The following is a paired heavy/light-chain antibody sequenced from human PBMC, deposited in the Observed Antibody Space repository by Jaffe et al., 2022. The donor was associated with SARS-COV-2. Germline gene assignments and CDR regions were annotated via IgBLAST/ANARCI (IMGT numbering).Heavy chain of an antibody. D-gene: IGHD6-13*01. V-gene: IGHV3-74*01. CDR3: ARDEGQHQLVRGFDS. CDR1: GFTFSSYW. J-gene: IGHJ4*02. CDR2: INIDGSNI. Sequence: EVQLVESGGGLVQPGGSLRLSCAASGFTFSSYWMHWVRQAPGKGLVWFSSINIDGSNINYAGSVKGRFTISRDNAKNTLYLQMNSLRAEDTAVYYCARDEGQHQLVRGFDSWGQGTLVAVSS.
Light chain of an antibody. CDR3: QQYYTSPFT. J-gene: IGKJ4*01. V-gene: IGKV4-1*01. CDR1: QSVLYSSNNKNY. CDR2: WAS. Sequence: DIVMTQSPDSLAVSLGERATINCKSSQSVLYSSNNKNYLAWYQQKPGQPPKLLIYWASTRESGVPDRFSGSGSGTDFTLTISSLQAEDVAVYYCQQYYTSPFTFGGGTKVEIK.